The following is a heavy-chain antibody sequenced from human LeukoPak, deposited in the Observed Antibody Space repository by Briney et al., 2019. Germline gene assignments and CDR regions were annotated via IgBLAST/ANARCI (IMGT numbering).Heavy chain of an antibody. CDR1: GFTFSSYA. J-gene: IGHJ4*02. CDR3: AKDSNYYGSGSYFPY. Sequence: PGGSLRLSCAAPGFTFSSYAMSWVRQAPGKGLEWVSAISGSGGSTYYADSVKGRFTISRDNSKNTLYLQMNSLRAEDTAVYYCAKDSNYYGSGSYFPYWGQGTLVTVSS. D-gene: IGHD3-10*01. V-gene: IGHV3-23*01. CDR2: ISGSGGST.